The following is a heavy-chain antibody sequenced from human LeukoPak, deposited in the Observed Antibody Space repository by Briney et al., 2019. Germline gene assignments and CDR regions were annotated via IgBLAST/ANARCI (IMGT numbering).Heavy chain of an antibody. CDR3: ARHDYGDYTDYSHYYYMDV. CDR2: IYSGGNT. CDR1: GFTVSSNY. V-gene: IGHV3-66*02. Sequence: GGSLRLSCAASGFTVSSNYMSWVRQAPGKGLEWVSVIYSGGNTYYADSVKGRFTISTDKSKNTLYLQMNSLSAEDTAVYYCARHDYGDYTDYSHYYYMDVWGKGTTVTVSS. J-gene: IGHJ6*03. D-gene: IGHD4-17*01.